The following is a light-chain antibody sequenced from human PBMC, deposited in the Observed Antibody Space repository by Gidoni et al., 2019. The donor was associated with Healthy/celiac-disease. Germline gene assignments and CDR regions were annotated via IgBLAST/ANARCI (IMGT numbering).Light chain of an antibody. CDR1: QSVSSN. CDR3: QQYNNWPPLYT. Sequence: EIVMTQSPATLSVSPGERATLSCRASQSVSSNLAWYQQKPGQAPRLLFYGASTRATGIPARFSGSGSGTEFPLTISSLQSEDFAVYYCQQYNNWPPLYTFGQWTKLEIK. J-gene: IGKJ2*01. CDR2: GAS. V-gene: IGKV3-15*01.